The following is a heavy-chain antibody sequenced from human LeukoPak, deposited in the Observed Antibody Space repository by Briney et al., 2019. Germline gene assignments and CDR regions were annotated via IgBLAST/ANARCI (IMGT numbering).Heavy chain of an antibody. CDR1: GFTFSIFE. D-gene: IGHD6-6*01. J-gene: IGHJ3*02. CDR2: ISSSGSTI. V-gene: IGHV3-48*03. Sequence: VGSLRLSCAASGFTFSIFEMNWVRQAPGKGLEWVSYISSSGSTIYYADSVKGRFTTSRDNAKNSLYLQMNSLRAEDTAVYYCARDKSIASRIAFDIWGQGTMVTVSS. CDR3: ARDKSIASRIAFDI.